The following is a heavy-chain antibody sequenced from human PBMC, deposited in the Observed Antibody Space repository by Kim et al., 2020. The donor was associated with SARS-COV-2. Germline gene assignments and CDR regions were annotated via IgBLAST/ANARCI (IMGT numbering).Heavy chain of an antibody. D-gene: IGHD2-8*01. CDR1: GYTFTSYD. V-gene: IGHV1-8*01. Sequence: ASVKVSCKASGYTFTSYDINWVRQATGQGLEWMGWMNPNSGNTGYAQKFQGRVTMTRNTSISTAYMELSSLRSEDTAVYYCARVLSRDGPLGVYYYYGMDVWGQGTTVTVSS. CDR3: ARVLSRDGPLGVYYYYGMDV. CDR2: MNPNSGNT. J-gene: IGHJ6*02.